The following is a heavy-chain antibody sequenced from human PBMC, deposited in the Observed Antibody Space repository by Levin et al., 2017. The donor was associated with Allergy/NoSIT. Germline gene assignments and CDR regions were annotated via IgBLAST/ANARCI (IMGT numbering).Heavy chain of an antibody. Sequence: GESLKISCAASGFTFSSYAMSWVRQPPGKGLEWVSAISGGGDRTFYADSVKGRFTISRDNLKNTLYLQMNSLRAEDTAVYYCVTSGYTSGWYGYWGQGTLVTVSS. V-gene: IGHV3-23*01. CDR3: VTSGYTSGWYGY. CDR2: ISGGGDRT. D-gene: IGHD6-19*01. CDR1: GFTFSSYA. J-gene: IGHJ4*02.